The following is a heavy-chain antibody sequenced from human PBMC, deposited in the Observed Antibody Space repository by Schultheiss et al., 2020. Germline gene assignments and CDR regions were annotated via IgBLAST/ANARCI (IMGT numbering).Heavy chain of an antibody. Sequence: GGSLRLFCAASGFTFSSYAMSWVRQAPGKGLEWVSAISGSGGSTYYADSVKGRFTISRDNSKNTLYLQMNSLRAEDTAVYYCARISRWLQFGYYYYGMDVWGQGTTVTVSS. D-gene: IGHD5-24*01. V-gene: IGHV3-23*01. CDR1: GFTFSSYA. J-gene: IGHJ6*02. CDR3: ARISRWLQFGYYYYGMDV. CDR2: ISGSGGST.